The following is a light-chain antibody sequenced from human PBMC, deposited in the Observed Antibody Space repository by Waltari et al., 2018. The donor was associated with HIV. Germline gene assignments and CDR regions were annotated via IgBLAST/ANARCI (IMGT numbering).Light chain of an antibody. CDR3: QQRSNWIT. CDR1: QSVRNY. Sequence: ENVLTQSTATRSLSPGESATLSCRASQSVRNYLAWFQQKPGQPPRLLIYDASNRATGVPDRFSGSGSGTDFSLTISNLEPEDFAVYYCQQRSNWITFGQGTRLEIK. CDR2: DAS. J-gene: IGKJ5*01. V-gene: IGKV3-11*01.